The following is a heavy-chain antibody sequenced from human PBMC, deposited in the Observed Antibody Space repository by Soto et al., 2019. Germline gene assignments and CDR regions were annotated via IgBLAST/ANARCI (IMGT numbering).Heavy chain of an antibody. CDR2: ISYDGSNK. V-gene: IGHV3-30*18. CDR3: AKAGSGTTSEWRFGMDV. CDR1: GFTFSSYG. Sequence: QVQLVESGGGVVQPGRSLRLSCAASGFTFSSYGMHWVRQAPGKGLEWVAVISYDGSNKYYADSVKGRFTISRDNSTNTLYLQMNSLRAEDTAVYYCAKAGSGTTSEWRFGMDVWGQGTTVTVSS. D-gene: IGHD1-7*01. J-gene: IGHJ6*02.